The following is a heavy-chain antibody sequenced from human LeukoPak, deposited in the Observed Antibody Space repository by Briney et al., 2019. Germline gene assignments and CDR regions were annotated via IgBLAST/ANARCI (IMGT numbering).Heavy chain of an antibody. CDR1: GFPFNAYN. D-gene: IGHD6-13*01. Sequence: GGSLRLSCTAPGFPFNAYNIHWVRQAPGKGLEWVAVISYDGTNKYYAGSVKGRFTISRNNSKNTLYLQMNSLRPEDTAVYYCARAESTAAGDLDAFDIWGQGTRVTVSS. CDR3: ARAESTAAGDLDAFDI. J-gene: IGHJ3*02. V-gene: IGHV3-30*19. CDR2: ISYDGTNK.